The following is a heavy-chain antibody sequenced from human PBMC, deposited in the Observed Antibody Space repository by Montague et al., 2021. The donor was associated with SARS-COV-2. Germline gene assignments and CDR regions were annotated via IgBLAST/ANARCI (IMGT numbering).Heavy chain of an antibody. V-gene: IGHV3-48*03. CDR3: ARDNAGWPDAFDI. D-gene: IGHD6-19*01. CDR2: ISDSGRGI. CDR1: GFPFSSYE. Sequence: SLRLSCAASGFPFSSYEMNWVRQAPGKGLEWVSYISDSGRGIHYSDSVKGRFTISRDNAKNSLYLEMNSLRAEDTAVYYCARDNAGWPDAFDIWGQGTMVTVSS. J-gene: IGHJ3*02.